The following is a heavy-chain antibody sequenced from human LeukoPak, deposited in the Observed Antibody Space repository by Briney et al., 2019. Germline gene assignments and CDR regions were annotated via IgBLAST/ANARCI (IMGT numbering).Heavy chain of an antibody. J-gene: IGHJ5*02. V-gene: IGHV4-59*01. Sequence: SETLSLTCTVSGGSISSYYWSWIREPPGKGLEWIGYIYYSGSTNYNPSLKSRVTISVDTSKNQFSLKLSSVTAADTAVYYCARDVGRPGVQCFDPWGQGTLVTVSS. CDR1: GGSISSYY. CDR2: IYYSGST. CDR3: ARDVGRPGVQCFDP. D-gene: IGHD3-10*01.